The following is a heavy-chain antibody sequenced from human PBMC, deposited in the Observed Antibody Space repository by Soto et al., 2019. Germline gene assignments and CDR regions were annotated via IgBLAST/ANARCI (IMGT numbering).Heavy chain of an antibody. CDR2: ISTRGGRT. J-gene: IGHJ4*02. D-gene: IGHD3-10*01. V-gene: IGHV3-23*01. Sequence: GSLRLSCAASGFSFSSYAMSWVRQAPPQGLEWVSSISTRGGRTSYADSVKGRFSISRDNSANAVYLDMDNLRAEDTGIYYCAKEFYYGASGQYSDVYFDSWGQGALVTVSS. CDR3: AKEFYYGASGQYSDVYFDS. CDR1: GFSFSSYA.